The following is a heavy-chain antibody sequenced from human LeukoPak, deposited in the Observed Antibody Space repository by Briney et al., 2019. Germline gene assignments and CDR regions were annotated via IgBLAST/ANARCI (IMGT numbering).Heavy chain of an antibody. CDR2: ISGGSSFT. CDR3: AREHSGYDFPGRDYYYMDV. CDR1: GFSFSSFS. J-gene: IGHJ6*03. Sequence: GGSLRLSCAASGFSFSSFSMNWVRQAPGKGLEWVSYISGGSSFTYYVDSVKGRFTISRDNAKNSLYLQMNSLRAEDTAVYYCAREHSGYDFPGRDYYYMDVWGKGPTVTVSS. D-gene: IGHD5-12*01. V-gene: IGHV3-21*01.